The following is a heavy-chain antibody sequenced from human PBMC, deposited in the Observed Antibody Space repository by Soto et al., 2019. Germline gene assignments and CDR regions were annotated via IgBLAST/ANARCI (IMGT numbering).Heavy chain of an antibody. CDR2: ISAYNGNT. J-gene: IGHJ6*03. CDR3: ARLNRGPVYYYYDMDV. Sequence: QVQLVQSGAEVKKPGASVKVSCKASGYTFTSYGISWVRQAPGQGLEWMGWISAYNGNTNYAQKLQGRVTMTTDTSTSTAYMELRSLRSADTAVYYCARLNRGPVYYYYDMDVWGKGTTVTVFS. D-gene: IGHD3-10*01. V-gene: IGHV1-18*01. CDR1: GYTFTSYG.